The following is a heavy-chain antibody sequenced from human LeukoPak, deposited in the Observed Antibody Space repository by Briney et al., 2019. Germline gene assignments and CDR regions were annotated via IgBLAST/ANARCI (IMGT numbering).Heavy chain of an antibody. CDR2: IYSGGST. Sequence: GGSLRLSCAASGFTVSSNYMSWVRQAPGKGLEWVSVIYSGGSTYYADSVKGRFTISRDNSKNTLYLQMNSLRAEDTAVYYCARDTGAAAGTRSLAFDIWGQGTMVTVSS. D-gene: IGHD6-13*01. CDR1: GFTVSSNY. V-gene: IGHV3-66*01. CDR3: ARDTGAAAGTRSLAFDI. J-gene: IGHJ3*02.